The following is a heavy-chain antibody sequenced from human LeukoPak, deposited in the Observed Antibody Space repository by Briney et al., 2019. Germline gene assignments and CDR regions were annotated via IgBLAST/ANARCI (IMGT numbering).Heavy chain of an antibody. D-gene: IGHD1-1*01. V-gene: IGHV4-31*03. CDR3: ARENDGYFDY. CDR1: GGSISSGGYY. Sequence: SQTLSLTCTVSGGSISSGGYYWSWIRQHPGKGLELIGYIYYSGSTCYNPSLKSRVTISVDTSKKEFSLKLSSVTAADTAVYYCARENDGYFDYWGQGTLVTVSS. J-gene: IGHJ4*02. CDR2: IYYSGST.